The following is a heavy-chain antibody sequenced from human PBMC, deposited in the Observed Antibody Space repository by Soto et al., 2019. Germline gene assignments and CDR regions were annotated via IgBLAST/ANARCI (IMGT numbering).Heavy chain of an antibody. CDR2: ISYSGTT. Sequence: PSETLSLTCTVSGDSIRSGDYYWTWIRQSPGKGLEWIGYISYSGTTHYSPSLQSRVTISFDTSKNQFSLKLTSVSAADTAVYYCARDVFMATIRYHYYLAMDVWGQGTTVTVSS. J-gene: IGHJ6*02. D-gene: IGHD3-10*02. V-gene: IGHV4-30-4*01. CDR1: GDSIRSGDYY. CDR3: ARDVFMATIRYHYYLAMDV.